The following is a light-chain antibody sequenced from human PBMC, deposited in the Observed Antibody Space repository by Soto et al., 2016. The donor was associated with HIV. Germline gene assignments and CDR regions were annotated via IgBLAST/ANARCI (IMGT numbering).Light chain of an antibody. Sequence: SYELTQPPSVSVSPGQTATITCSGDKLGDKYVCWYQQKPGQSPALLIYQDTIRPSGIPERFSGSIPGNTATLTISGTQAMDEADYYCQAWDTNTGVFGGGTELTVL. V-gene: IGLV3-1*01. CDR2: QDT. CDR3: QAWDTNTGV. CDR1: KLGDKY. J-gene: IGLJ2*01.